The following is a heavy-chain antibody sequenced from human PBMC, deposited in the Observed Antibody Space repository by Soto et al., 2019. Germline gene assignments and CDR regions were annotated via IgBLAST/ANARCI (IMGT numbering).Heavy chain of an antibody. CDR3: ARCIATGQLDP. D-gene: IGHD2-15*01. J-gene: IGHJ5*02. V-gene: IGHV1-3*01. Sequence: GASVKVSCKASGYTFTRYTMNWVRQAPGQRLEWMGWINPDNGNTKSSQKFQDRVIITRDTSASTAYMDLSSLRSEDTAVYYCARCIATGQLDPWGQGTLVTVSS. CDR1: GYTFTRYT. CDR2: INPDNGNT.